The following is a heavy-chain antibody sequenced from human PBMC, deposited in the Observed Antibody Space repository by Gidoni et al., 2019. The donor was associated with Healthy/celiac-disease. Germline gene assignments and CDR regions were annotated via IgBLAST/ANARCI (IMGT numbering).Heavy chain of an antibody. Sequence: EVQLVESGGGLVKPGGSLRLSCAASGFTFSSYSMNWVRQAPGKGLEWVSAISSSSSYIYYADSVKGRFTISRDNAKNSLYLQMNSLRAEDTAVYYCARLTLATYYYDSSGYPGAFDIWGQGTMVTVSS. V-gene: IGHV3-21*01. CDR2: ISSSSSYI. CDR1: GFTFSSYS. J-gene: IGHJ3*02. CDR3: ARLTLATYYYDSSGYPGAFDI. D-gene: IGHD3-22*01.